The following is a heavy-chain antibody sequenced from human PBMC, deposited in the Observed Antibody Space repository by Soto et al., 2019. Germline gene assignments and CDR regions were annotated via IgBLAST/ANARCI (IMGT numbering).Heavy chain of an antibody. Sequence: PSEMLSLTCAVSGGSISSSNWWSWVRQPPGKGLEWIGEIYHSGSTNYNPSLKSRVTISVDKSKNQFSLKLSSVTAADTAVYYCATRFMVRGVINDYWGQGTLVTVSS. V-gene: IGHV4-4*02. CDR1: GGSISSSNW. CDR3: ATRFMVRGVINDY. J-gene: IGHJ4*02. D-gene: IGHD3-10*01. CDR2: IYHSGST.